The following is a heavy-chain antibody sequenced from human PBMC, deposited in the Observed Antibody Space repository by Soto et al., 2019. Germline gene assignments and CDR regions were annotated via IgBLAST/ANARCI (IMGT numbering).Heavy chain of an antibody. J-gene: IGHJ5*01. Sequence: PSETLCLTCTFACGSVSIGSDCWNWIRHPPGKRLEWIGYIYNTGSTNYNPSLKSRVTISVDTSKNRFSLNLSSVTAADTAVYYCARAETNYYDGGGYPVDSWGQGTLVTVSS. CDR1: CGSVSIGSDC. D-gene: IGHD3-22*01. V-gene: IGHV4-61*01. CDR2: IYNTGST. CDR3: ARAETNYYDGGGYPVDS.